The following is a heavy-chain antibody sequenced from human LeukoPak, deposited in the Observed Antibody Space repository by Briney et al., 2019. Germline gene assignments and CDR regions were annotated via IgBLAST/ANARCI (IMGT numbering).Heavy chain of an antibody. CDR2: IKQDGSEK. CDR3: ARGSWYWVY. D-gene: IGHD6-13*01. CDR1: GYTFNSYW. Sequence: GGSLRLSCAASGYTFNSYWMTWVREAPGKGLEWVANIKQDGSEKYYVDSVKGRFTISRDNAKNSLYLQVNSLRAEDTAVYYCARGSWYWVYWGQGTLVTVSS. V-gene: IGHV3-7*01. J-gene: IGHJ4*02.